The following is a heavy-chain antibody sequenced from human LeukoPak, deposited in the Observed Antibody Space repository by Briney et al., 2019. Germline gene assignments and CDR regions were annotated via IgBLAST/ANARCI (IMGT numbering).Heavy chain of an antibody. CDR1: GFTFSSSA. D-gene: IGHD4-23*01. CDR3: AKDPTAGWGYGGNRHYFDY. J-gene: IGHJ4*02. CDR2: LSNNGGYT. V-gene: IGHV3-23*01. Sequence: GGSLRLSCAACGFTFSSSAMIGVRQAPGKGLEWVSALSNNGGYTYYADSVQGRFTISRDNSKNTLYLQMNSLRAEDTAVYYCAKDPTAGWGYGGNRHYFDYWGQGTLVTVSS.